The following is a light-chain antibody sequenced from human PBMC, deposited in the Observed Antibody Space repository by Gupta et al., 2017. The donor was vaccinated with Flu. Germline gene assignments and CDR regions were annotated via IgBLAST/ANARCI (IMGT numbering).Light chain of an antibody. Sequence: AVTNSCNGNRSEVDDYNYGTWQRKQPGKAPKLMIYEVTKRPPGGSNRFPGSKSGNTASLIISGLQAEDEGDYYCSSYTNSGTWVFGGGTKLTVL. V-gene: IGLV2-14*01. CDR3: SSYTNSGTWV. J-gene: IGLJ3*02. CDR2: EVT. CDR1: RSEVDDYNY.